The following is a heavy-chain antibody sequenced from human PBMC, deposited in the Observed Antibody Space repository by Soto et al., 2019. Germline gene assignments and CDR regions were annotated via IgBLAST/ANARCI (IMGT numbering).Heavy chain of an antibody. CDR1: GYTFTSYG. CDR2: ISAYNGNT. J-gene: IGHJ6*02. D-gene: IGHD6-13*01. CDR3: ARGEGSAAASDYYYYGMDV. V-gene: IGHV1-18*01. Sequence: ASVKVSCKASGYTFTSYGISWVRQAPGQGLEWMGWISAYNGNTKYAQNLQGRVTMTRDTSTSTVYMELSSLRSEDTAVYYCARGEGSAAASDYYYYGMDVWGQGTTVNVSS.